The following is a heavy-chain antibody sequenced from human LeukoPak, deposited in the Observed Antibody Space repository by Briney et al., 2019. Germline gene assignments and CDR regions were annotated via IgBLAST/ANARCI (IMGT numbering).Heavy chain of an antibody. CDR2: INHSGST. J-gene: IGHJ5*02. CDR1: GGSFSGYY. D-gene: IGHD3-9*01. Sequence: PSETLSLTCAVYGGSFSGYYWSWIRQPPGKGLERIGEINHSGSTNYNPSLKSRVTISVDTSKNQFSLKLSSVTAADTAVYYCARGTLRYFDWLSSRNWFDPWGQGTLVTVSS. CDR3: ARGTLRYFDWLSSRNWFDP. V-gene: IGHV4-34*01.